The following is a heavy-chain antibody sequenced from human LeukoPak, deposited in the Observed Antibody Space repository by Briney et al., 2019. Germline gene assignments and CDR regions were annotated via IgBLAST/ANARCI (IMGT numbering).Heavy chain of an antibody. Sequence: GGSLRLSCATSGFTFSNYWMTWVRQAPGRGLEWVANIKQGGSQKYYVDSVKGRFTISRDNAKNSLYLEMNSLRAEDTAVYYCARGYYYDSRGYYPDYWGQGTLVIVSS. CDR2: IKQGGSQK. V-gene: IGHV3-7*04. D-gene: IGHD3-22*01. CDR3: ARGYYYDSRGYYPDY. CDR1: GFTFSNYW. J-gene: IGHJ4*02.